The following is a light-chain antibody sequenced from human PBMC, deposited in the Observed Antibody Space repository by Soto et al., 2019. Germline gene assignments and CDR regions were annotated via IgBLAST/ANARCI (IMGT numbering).Light chain of an antibody. Sequence: EIVLTQSPATLSLSPGERATLSCRASQSVSRSLAWYQQKPGQAPRLLIYDATNRATGIPARFSGSGSGADFTLTISSLEPEDFAVYYCQQSSNWPRTFGQGTKVEIK. CDR2: DAT. CDR3: QQSSNWPRT. CDR1: QSVSRS. J-gene: IGKJ1*01. V-gene: IGKV3-11*01.